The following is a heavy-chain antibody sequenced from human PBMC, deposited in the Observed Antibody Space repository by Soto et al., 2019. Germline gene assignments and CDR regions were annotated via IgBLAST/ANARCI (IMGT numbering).Heavy chain of an antibody. V-gene: IGHV3-23*01. Sequence: GGSLRLSCAASGFTFSSYAMSWVRQAPGKGLEWVSSITSTGDRAYYADSVKGRFTVSRDNSKNTLYLQMNSLRAEDTAVYYCARLRFGELLRVFDYWGQGTLVTVSS. CDR2: ITSTGDRA. D-gene: IGHD3-10*01. CDR3: ARLRFGELLRVFDY. CDR1: GFTFSSYA. J-gene: IGHJ4*02.